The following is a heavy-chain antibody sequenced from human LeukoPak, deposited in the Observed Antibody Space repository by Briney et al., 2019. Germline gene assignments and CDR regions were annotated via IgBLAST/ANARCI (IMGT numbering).Heavy chain of an antibody. D-gene: IGHD1-1*01. Sequence: ASVKVSCKASGGTFSSYAISWVRQAPGQGLEWMGGITPIFGTANYAQKFQGRVTVTADESTSTAYMELSSLRSEDTAVYYCASWRTESSLYGMDVWGQGTTVTVSS. V-gene: IGHV1-69*01. CDR2: ITPIFGTA. J-gene: IGHJ6*02. CDR3: ASWRTESSLYGMDV. CDR1: GGTFSSYA.